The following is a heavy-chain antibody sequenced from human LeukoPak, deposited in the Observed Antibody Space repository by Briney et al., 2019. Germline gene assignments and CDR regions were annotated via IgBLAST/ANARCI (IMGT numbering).Heavy chain of an antibody. CDR3: ANLWIVVVVANDY. CDR1: GFTFSSYA. D-gene: IGHD2-15*01. CDR2: ISGSGGST. J-gene: IGHJ4*02. Sequence: GGSLRLSCAASGFTFSSYAMSWVRQAPGKGLEWVSAISGSGGSTYYADSVKGRFTISRDNSKDTLYLQMNSLRAEDTAVYYCANLWIVVVVANDYWGQGTLVTVSS. V-gene: IGHV3-23*01.